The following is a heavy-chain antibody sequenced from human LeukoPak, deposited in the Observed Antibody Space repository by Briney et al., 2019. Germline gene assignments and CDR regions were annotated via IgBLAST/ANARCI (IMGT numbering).Heavy chain of an antibody. CDR3: ARGRVSSSSWYSTYYYYFYMDV. D-gene: IGHD6-13*01. CDR2: ISAYSGNT. CDR1: GYTFTSYG. V-gene: IGHV1-18*01. J-gene: IGHJ6*03. Sequence: ASVKVSCKASGYTFTSYGISWVRQAPGQGLEWMGWISAYSGNTNYAQKLQGRVTMTTDTSTSTAYMELRSLRSDDTAVYYCARGRVSSSSWYSTYYYYFYMDVWGKGTTVTVSS.